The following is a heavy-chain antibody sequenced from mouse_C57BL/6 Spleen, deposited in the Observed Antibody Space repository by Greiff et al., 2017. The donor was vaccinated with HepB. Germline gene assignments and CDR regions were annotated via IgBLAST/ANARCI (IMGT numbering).Heavy chain of an antibody. J-gene: IGHJ2*01. CDR3: ARRGAAQAIFDY. D-gene: IGHD3-2*02. Sequence: EVQLQQSGPVLVKPGASVKMSCKASGYTFTDYYMNWVKQSHGKSLEWIGVINPYNGGTSYNQKFKGKATLTVDKSSSTAYMELNSLTSEDSAVYYCARRGAAQAIFDYWGQGTTLTVAS. V-gene: IGHV1-19*01. CDR2: INPYNGGT. CDR1: GYTFTDYY.